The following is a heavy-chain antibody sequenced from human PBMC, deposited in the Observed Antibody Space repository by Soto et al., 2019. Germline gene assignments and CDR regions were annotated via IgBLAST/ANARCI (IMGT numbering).Heavy chain of an antibody. V-gene: IGHV4-34*01. CDR3: ARDLGYSSGGRCWGRGPFDI. CDR2: INHSGST. Sequence: SETLSLTCAVYGGSFSGYYWSWIRQPPGKGLEWIGEINHSGSTNYNPSLKSRVTISVDASKNQFSLKLSSVTAADTAVYYCARDLGYSSGGRCWGRGPFDIWGQGTMVTVSS. J-gene: IGHJ3*02. D-gene: IGHD2-15*01. CDR1: GGSFSGYY.